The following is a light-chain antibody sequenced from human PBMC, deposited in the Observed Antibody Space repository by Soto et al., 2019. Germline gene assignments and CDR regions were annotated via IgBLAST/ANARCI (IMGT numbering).Light chain of an antibody. CDR2: GAS. Sequence: EVVLTQSPATQSVSPGEGATLPCKASQSVDSRLAWYQQKPGQAPRLLIEGASSRGTDIPARFSGSGSGTEFTLTITSLQSEDFAVYYCQQYSKWPLAFGGGTRVEIK. V-gene: IGKV3-15*01. J-gene: IGKJ4*01. CDR1: QSVDSR. CDR3: QQYSKWPLA.